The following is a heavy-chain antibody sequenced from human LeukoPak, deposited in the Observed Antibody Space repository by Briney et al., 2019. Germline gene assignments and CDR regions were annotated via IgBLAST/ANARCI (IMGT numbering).Heavy chain of an antibody. D-gene: IGHD2-15*01. CDR3: ARDTSPGENCSGGSCYSYYYGMDV. CDR1: GGSISSSSYY. Sequence: PSETLSLTCTVSGGSISSSSYYWGWIRQPPGKGLEWIGSIYYSGSTYYNPSLKSRVTISVDTSKNQFSLKLSSVTAADTAVYYCARDTSPGENCSGGSCYSYYYGMDVWGQGTTVTVSS. CDR2: IYYSGST. J-gene: IGHJ6*02. V-gene: IGHV4-39*07.